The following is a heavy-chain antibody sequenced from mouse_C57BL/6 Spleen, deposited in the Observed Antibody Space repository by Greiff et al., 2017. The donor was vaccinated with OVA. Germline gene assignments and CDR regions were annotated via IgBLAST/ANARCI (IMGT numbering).Heavy chain of an antibody. CDR1: GYTFTSYW. D-gene: IGHD2-1*01. CDR2: IDPSDSYT. Sequence: VQLQQPGAELVMPGASVKLSCKASGYTFTSYWMHWVKQRPGQGLEWIGEIDPSDSYTNYNQKFKGKSTLTVDKSSSTAYMQLSSLTSEDSAVYYCVYGNYGAMDYWGQGTSVTVSS. V-gene: IGHV1-69*01. CDR3: VYGNYGAMDY. J-gene: IGHJ4*01.